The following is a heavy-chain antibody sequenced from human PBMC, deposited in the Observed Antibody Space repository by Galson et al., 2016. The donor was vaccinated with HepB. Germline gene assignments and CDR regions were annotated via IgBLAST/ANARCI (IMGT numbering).Heavy chain of an antibody. D-gene: IGHD2-15*01. Sequence: SLRLSCAASGFNFSTFTVNWVRQAPGKGLEWVSSISSSSLYIYYADSLRGRFTVSRDNSKNSLFLQMNSLGAEDTAIYYCARWSRGTGSSLDFWGQGTLVTVSS. CDR2: ISSSSLYI. J-gene: IGHJ4*02. CDR1: GFNFSTFT. V-gene: IGHV3-21*06. CDR3: ARWSRGTGSSLDF.